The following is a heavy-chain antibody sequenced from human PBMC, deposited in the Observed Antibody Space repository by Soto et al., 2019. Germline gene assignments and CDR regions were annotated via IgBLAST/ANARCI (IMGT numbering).Heavy chain of an antibody. CDR2: FDPEDGET. V-gene: IGHV1-24*01. D-gene: IGHD3-16*01. Sequence: ASVKVSCKVSGYTLTELSMHWVRQAPGKGLEWMGGFDPEDGETIYAQKFQGRVTMTEDTSTDTAYMELSSLRSEDTAVYYCETPYGGGGRPSYYYYGMDVWGQGTTVTVSS. CDR3: ETPYGGGGRPSYYYYGMDV. J-gene: IGHJ6*02. CDR1: GYTLTELS.